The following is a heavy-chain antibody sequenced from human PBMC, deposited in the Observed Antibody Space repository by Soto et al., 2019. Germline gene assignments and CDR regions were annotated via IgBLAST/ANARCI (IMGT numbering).Heavy chain of an antibody. D-gene: IGHD3-10*01. Sequence: QVQLVESGGGVVQPGRSLRLSCAASGFTFSSYAMHWVRQAPGKGLEWVAVISYDGSNKYYADSVKGRFTISRYNSKNTLYLQLNSLRVEDSAVYYCAKGFYYGSGSYYLSDAFDIWGQGTMVTVSS. CDR3: AKGFYYGSGSYYLSDAFDI. V-gene: IGHV3-30-3*01. CDR1: GFTFSSYA. J-gene: IGHJ3*02. CDR2: ISYDGSNK.